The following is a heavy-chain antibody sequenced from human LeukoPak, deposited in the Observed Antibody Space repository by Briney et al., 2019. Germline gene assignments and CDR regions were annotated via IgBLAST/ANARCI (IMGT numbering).Heavy chain of an antibody. CDR3: AGGDYSYGFSD. D-gene: IGHD5-18*01. Sequence: SETLSLTCTVSGGSISSGGYYWSWIRQHPGKGLEWIGYIYYSGSTYYNPSLKSRVTISVDTSKNQFSLKLSSVTAADTAVYYCAGGDYSYGFSDWGQGTLVTVSS. V-gene: IGHV4-31*03. CDR1: GGSISSGGYY. J-gene: IGHJ4*02. CDR2: IYYSGST.